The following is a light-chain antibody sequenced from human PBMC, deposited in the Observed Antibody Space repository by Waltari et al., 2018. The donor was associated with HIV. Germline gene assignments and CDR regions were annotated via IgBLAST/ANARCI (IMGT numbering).Light chain of an antibody. CDR2: RNN. CDR3: AAWDDSLSVV. Sequence: QSVLTQPPSASGTPAQSVTITCPGSTSNIGSYYVSWYQQLPGTAPKLLIYRNNQRPSGVPDRFSGSKSGTSASLAISGLRSEDEADYYCAAWDDSLSVVFGGGTKLTVL. J-gene: IGLJ2*01. V-gene: IGLV1-47*01. CDR1: TSNIGSYY.